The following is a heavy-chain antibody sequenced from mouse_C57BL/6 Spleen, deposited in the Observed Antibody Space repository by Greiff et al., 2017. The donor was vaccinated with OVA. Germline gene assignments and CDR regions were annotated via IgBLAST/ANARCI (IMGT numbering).Heavy chain of an antibody. CDR1: GYTFTSYW. CDR3: AFYGHYATYYAVVY. D-gene: IGHD2-1*01. V-gene: IGHV1-64*01. J-gene: IGHJ4*01. CDR2: IHPNSGST. Sequence: QVQLQQPGAELVKPGASVKLSCKASGYTFTSYWMHWVKQRPGQGLEWIGMIHPNSGSTNYNEKFKSKATLTVDKSSSTAYMQLSSLTSEDSAVYYCAFYGHYATYYAVVYWGHGTSVTVSS.